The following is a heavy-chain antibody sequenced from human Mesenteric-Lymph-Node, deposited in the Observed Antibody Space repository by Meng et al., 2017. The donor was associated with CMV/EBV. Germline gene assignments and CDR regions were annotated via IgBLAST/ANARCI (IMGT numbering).Heavy chain of an antibody. J-gene: IGHJ4*02. D-gene: IGHD4-23*01. V-gene: IGHV4-34*01. CDR1: GGFFSGDY. CDR3: ARHQRWLKSEGGFNY. CDR2: INHSGST. Sequence: VQVTEWGAGLLKPSETLTLTCAVDGGFFSGDYWSWIRQPPGKGLEWIGEINHSGSTNYNPSLKSRVTISVDTSKNQFSLKLSSVTAADTAVYYCARHQRWLKSEGGFNYWGQGTLVTVSS.